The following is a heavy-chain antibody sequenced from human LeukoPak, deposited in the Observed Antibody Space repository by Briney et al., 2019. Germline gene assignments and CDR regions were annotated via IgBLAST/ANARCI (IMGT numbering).Heavy chain of an antibody. J-gene: IGHJ5*02. CDR2: IYYSGST. CDR1: GGSISRSTDY. V-gene: IGHV4-39*01. CDR3: ARTPEVVGWFDP. Sequence: SETLSLTCTVSGGSISRSTDYWGGIRQPPGKGLEWIGRIYYSGSTYSTPTLKSRVTMSAATPKNQFSLKMRSVPAAAPAVYYRARTPEVVGWFDPWGQGTLVTVSS.